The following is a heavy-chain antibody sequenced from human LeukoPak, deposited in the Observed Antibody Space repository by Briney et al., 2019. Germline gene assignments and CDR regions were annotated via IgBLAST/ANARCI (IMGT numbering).Heavy chain of an antibody. Sequence: GGSLRLSCAASGFTFSSYAMSWVRPAPGKGLEWVSAISGSGGSTYYADSVKGRFTISRDNSKNTLYLQMNSRRAEDTAVYYCAKGPEAYVWGSYRDYWGQGTLVTVSS. J-gene: IGHJ4*02. CDR1: GFTFSSYA. D-gene: IGHD3-16*02. CDR3: AKGPEAYVWGSYRDY. V-gene: IGHV3-23*01. CDR2: ISGSGGST.